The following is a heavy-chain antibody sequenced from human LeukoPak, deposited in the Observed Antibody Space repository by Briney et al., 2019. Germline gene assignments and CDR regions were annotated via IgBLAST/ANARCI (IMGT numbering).Heavy chain of an antibody. V-gene: IGHV1-46*01. D-gene: IGHD3-22*01. CDR1: GYTFTSYY. CDR3: ARDPYYYDSSGYIPFDY. CDR2: INPSGGST. Sequence: ASVKVSCKASGYTFTSYYMHWVRQAPGQGLEWMGIINPSGGSTSYAQKFQGRVTMTRDMSTSTVYMGLSSLRSEDTAVYYCARDPYYYDSSGYIPFDYWGQGTLVTVSS. J-gene: IGHJ4*02.